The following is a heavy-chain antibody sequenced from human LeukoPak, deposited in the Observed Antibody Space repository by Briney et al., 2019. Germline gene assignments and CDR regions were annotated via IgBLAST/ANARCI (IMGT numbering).Heavy chain of an antibody. CDR3: ARDVGEYCSSTNCYASHY. CDR1: GNSFGDYY. V-gene: IGHV4-4*07. Sequence: SETLSLTCTVSGNSFGDYYWSWIRQPAGKGLEWIGRIYTSGSTTYNPSLKSRVTMSVDTSKSQFSLNLMSVTAADTAVYYCARDVGEYCSSTNCYASHYWGQGTLVTVSS. CDR2: IYTSGST. J-gene: IGHJ4*02. D-gene: IGHD2-2*01.